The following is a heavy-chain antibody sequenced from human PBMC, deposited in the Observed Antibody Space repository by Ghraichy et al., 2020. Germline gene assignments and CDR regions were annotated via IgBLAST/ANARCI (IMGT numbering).Heavy chain of an antibody. CDR2: INHSGST. CDR1: GGSFSGYY. J-gene: IGHJ3*02. D-gene: IGHD6-19*01. V-gene: IGHV4-34*01. CDR3: ARVGVSAWYSSGCCNAFDI. Sequence: GSLRLSCAVYGGSFSGYYWSWIRQPPGKGLEWIGEINHSGSTNYNPSLKSRVTISVDTSKNQFSLKLSSVTAADTAVYYCARVGVSAWYSSGCCNAFDIWGQGTMVTVSS.